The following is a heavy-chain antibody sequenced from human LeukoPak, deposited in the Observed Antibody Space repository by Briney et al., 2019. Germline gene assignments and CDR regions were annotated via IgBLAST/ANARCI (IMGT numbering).Heavy chain of an antibody. J-gene: IGHJ3*02. V-gene: IGHV4-61*01. D-gene: IGHD3-22*01. CDR2: IYYSGST. CDR1: GGSVSSGSYY. Sequence: SETLSLTCTVSGGSVSSGSYYWSWIRQPPGKGLEWIGYIYYSGSTNYNPSLKSRVTISVDTSKNQFSLKLSSVTAADTAVYYCARSYYYDSSGRDAFDIWGQGTMVTVSS. CDR3: ARSYYYDSSGRDAFDI.